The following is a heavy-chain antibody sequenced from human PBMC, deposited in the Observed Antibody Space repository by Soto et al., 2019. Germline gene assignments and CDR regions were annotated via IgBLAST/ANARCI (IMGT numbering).Heavy chain of an antibody. CDR3: AKLEQHQKYNWFDP. V-gene: IGHV4-39*01. J-gene: IGHJ5*02. CDR1: GGSISSSSYY. D-gene: IGHD2-21*01. Sequence: QLQLQESGPGLVKPSETLSLTCTVSGGSISSSSYYWGWIRPPPGKGLEWIGSIYYSGSTYYNPSHTSRVTISVDTSKKQFALKLSSLTAADTAVYYCAKLEQHQKYNWFDPWGQGTLVTVSS. CDR2: IYYSGST.